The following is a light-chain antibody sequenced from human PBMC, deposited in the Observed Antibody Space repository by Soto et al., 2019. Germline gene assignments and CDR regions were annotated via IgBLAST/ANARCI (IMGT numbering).Light chain of an antibody. CDR1: RSFASSY. J-gene: IGKJ4*01. V-gene: IGKV3-20*01. Sequence: DMVLTQSPGTLSLSPGERATLSCRASRSFASSYLGWYQQKPGQAPRLLLYAASKRATGIPDRFSGSGSGTDFTLTINRLEPEDFGVYYCQQYNNWPRATFGGGTKVEIK. CDR2: AAS. CDR3: QQYNNWPRAT.